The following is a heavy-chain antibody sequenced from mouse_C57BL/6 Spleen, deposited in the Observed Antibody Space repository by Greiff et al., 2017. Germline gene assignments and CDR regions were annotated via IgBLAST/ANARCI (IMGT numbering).Heavy chain of an antibody. CDR3: TRRVSSRYCAMDY. D-gene: IGHD1-1*01. J-gene: IGHJ4*01. Sequence: VQLQESGAELVKPGASVKMSCKASGYTFTTYPIEWMKQNHGKSLEWIGNFHPYNDDTKYNEKFKGKATMTVEKSSSTVYLELSRLTSDDSAVYCGTRRVSSRYCAMDYWGQGTSVTVSS. V-gene: IGHV1-47*01. CDR1: GYTFTTYP. CDR2: FHPYNDDT.